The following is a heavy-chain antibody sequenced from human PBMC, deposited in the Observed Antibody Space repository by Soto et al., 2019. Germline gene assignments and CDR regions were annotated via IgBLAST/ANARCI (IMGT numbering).Heavy chain of an antibody. CDR1: GFTISSYA. J-gene: IGHJ4*02. Sequence: PGVSLRLSSAASGFTISSYAMSWVRQAPGKGLQWVSAISGGTIYYADSVKGRFTTSRDNSKNTLFLQMNSLRAEDTGIYYCATCMGCDCYSDYWGQGTLVTVSS. CDR3: ATCMGCDCYSDY. CDR2: ISGGTI. D-gene: IGHD2-21*02. V-gene: IGHV3-23*01.